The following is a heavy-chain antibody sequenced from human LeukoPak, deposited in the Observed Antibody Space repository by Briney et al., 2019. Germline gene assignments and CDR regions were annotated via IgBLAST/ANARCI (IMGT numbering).Heavy chain of an antibody. CDR3: ASGVVPAAIGWNWFDP. CDR1: GYTFTGYY. CDR2: INPNSGGT. V-gene: IGHV1-2*02. D-gene: IGHD2-2*01. J-gene: IGHJ5*02. Sequence: ASVKVSCKASGYTFTGYYMHWVRQAHGQGLEWMGWINPNSGGTNYAQKFQGRVTMTRDTSISTAYMELSRLRSDDTAVYYCASGVVPAAIGWNWFDPWGQGTLVTVSS.